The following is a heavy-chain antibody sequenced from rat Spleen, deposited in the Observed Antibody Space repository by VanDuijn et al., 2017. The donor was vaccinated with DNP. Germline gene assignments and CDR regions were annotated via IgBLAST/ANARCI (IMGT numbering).Heavy chain of an antibody. J-gene: IGHJ4*01. Sequence: QVQLKESGPGLVQPSQTLSLTCTVSGFSLTSNSVHWVRQPPGKGLEWMGVIWSNGGTDYNSAIKSRLSISRDTSKSQVFLKMNSLQTEDTAMYFCARLGAISHHYYAMDAWGQGTSVTVSS. V-gene: IGHV2-1*01. CDR3: ARLGAISHHYYAMDA. CDR2: IWSNGGT. D-gene: IGHD1-2*01. CDR1: GFSLTSNS.